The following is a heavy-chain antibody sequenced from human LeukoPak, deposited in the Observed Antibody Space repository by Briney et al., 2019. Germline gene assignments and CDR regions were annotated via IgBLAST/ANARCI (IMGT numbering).Heavy chain of an antibody. CDR3: ARDRSRIQLWSHGAGMDV. CDR1: GFTFSSYS. Sequence: PGGSLRLSCAASGFTFSSYSMNWVRQAPGKGLEWVSSISSSSSYIYYADSVKGRFTISRDNAKNSLYLQMDSLRAEDTAVYYCARDRSRIQLWSHGAGMDVWGQGTTVTVSS. CDR2: ISSSSSYI. J-gene: IGHJ6*02. V-gene: IGHV3-21*01. D-gene: IGHD5-18*01.